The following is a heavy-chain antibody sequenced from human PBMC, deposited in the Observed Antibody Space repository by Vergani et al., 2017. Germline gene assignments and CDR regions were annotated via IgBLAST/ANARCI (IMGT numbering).Heavy chain of an antibody. J-gene: IGHJ5*02. Sequence: QVQLVQSGAEVKKPGSSVKVSCKASGGTFTNDIINWVRQAPGQGLEWMGGILPKFAAAKYAQKFQDRVTITADESTNVAYMELSGLRFDDTAVYYCARSIGYCAGATCRAYYFDHWGQGTRVTVSS. CDR3: ARSIGYCAGATCRAYYFDH. D-gene: IGHD2-21*01. CDR1: GGTFTNDI. CDR2: ILPKFAAA. V-gene: IGHV1-69*01.